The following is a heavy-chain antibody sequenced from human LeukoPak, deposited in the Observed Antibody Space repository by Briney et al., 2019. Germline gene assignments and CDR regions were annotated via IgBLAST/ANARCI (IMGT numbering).Heavy chain of an antibody. D-gene: IGHD6-19*01. J-gene: IGHJ4*02. V-gene: IGHV3-20*04. CDR1: GITFDDYG. Sequence: PGGPLRLSCTDSGITFDDYGLSWVRQAPGKGLEWVAGINWDGGATAYADSVKGRFTISRDNAKNSVFLQMSSLRADDTALYFCARDLSSRWYSLGFWGQGTLVTVSS. CDR3: ARDLSSRWYSLGF. CDR2: INWDGGAT.